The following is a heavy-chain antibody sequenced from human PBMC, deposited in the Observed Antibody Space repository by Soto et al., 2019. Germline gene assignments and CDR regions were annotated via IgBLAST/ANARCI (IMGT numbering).Heavy chain of an antibody. Sequence: QVQLQESGPGLVKPSQTLSLTCTVSGGSISSGGYYWSWIRQHPGKGLAWIGYIYYSGSTYYNPSLKSRVTISVDPSKNQFALKLRSVSAADTAVYYCAREQYGDNWYFDLWGRGTLVTVSS. CDR3: AREQYGDNWYFDL. CDR2: IYYSGST. J-gene: IGHJ2*01. D-gene: IGHD4-17*01. CDR1: GGSISSGGYY. V-gene: IGHV4-31*03.